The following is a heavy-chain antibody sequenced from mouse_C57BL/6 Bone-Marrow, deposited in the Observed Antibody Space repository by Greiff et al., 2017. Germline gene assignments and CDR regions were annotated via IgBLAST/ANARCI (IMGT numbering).Heavy chain of an antibody. J-gene: IGHJ2*01. CDR1: GFNITDDY. CDR3: TTDYSNMDY. CDR2: IDPETGDT. V-gene: IGHV14-4*01. D-gene: IGHD2-5*01. Sequence: VQLQQSGAELVRPGASVKLSCTASGFNITDDYMHWVKQRPEQGLEWIGWIDPETGDTDYASKFQGKATITADTSSYTAYLQLSSLTSEDTAVYYCTTDYSNMDYWGQGTTLTVSS.